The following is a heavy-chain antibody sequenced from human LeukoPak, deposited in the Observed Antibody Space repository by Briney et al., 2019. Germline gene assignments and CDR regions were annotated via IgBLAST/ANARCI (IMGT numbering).Heavy chain of an antibody. Sequence: PGGSLRLSCAASGLTFSSYGMHWVRQAPGKGLEWVAVIWYDGSNKYYADSVKGRFTISRDNSKNTLYLQMNSLRAEDTAVYYCASPRRGELLNAWGYWGQGTLVTVSS. CDR2: IWYDGSNK. CDR3: ASPRRGELLNAWGY. V-gene: IGHV3-33*01. CDR1: GLTFSSYG. J-gene: IGHJ4*02. D-gene: IGHD3-10*01.